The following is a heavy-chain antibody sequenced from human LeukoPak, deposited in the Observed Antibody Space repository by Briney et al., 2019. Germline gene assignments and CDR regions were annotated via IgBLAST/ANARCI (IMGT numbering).Heavy chain of an antibody. CDR1: GGSFSGYY. CDR3: VRWEHQQAAFDI. D-gene: IGHD1/OR15-1a*01. Sequence: SETLSLTCAVYGGSFSGYYWSWIRQPPGKGLEWIGEINHSGSTNYNPSLKSRVTISVDTSKNQFSLKLSSVTAADTAVYYCVRWEHQQAAFDIWGQGTMVTVSS. CDR2: INHSGST. V-gene: IGHV4-34*01. J-gene: IGHJ3*02.